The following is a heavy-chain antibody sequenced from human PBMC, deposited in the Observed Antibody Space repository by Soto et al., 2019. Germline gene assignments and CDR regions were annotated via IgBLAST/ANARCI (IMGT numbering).Heavy chain of an antibody. CDR2: VSGGGGST. V-gene: IGHV3-23*01. CDR1: AFTFSTYA. CDR3: AKSSASCSVIGWFRPFALDV. J-gene: IGHJ6*02. Sequence: EVQLLESGGGFVQPGGSLRLSCAASAFTFSTYAMTWVRQAPGKGLEWVSSVSGGGGSTYYADSVKGRFTISRDNYKNPLYLHVHSLGAEDTSVYFCAKSSASCSVIGWFRPFALDVWGQGTTVTVSS. D-gene: IGHD2-15*01.